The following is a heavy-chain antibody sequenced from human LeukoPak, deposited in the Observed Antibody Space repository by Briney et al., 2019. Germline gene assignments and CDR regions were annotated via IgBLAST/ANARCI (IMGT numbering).Heavy chain of an antibody. J-gene: IGHJ4*02. D-gene: IGHD3-22*01. CDR2: INPNSGGT. CDR1: GYTFTGYY. CDR3: ARPSGGYYDSSGYYPYYFDY. V-gene: IGHV1-2*02. Sequence: ASVKVSCKASGYTFTGYYMHWVRQAPGQGLGWMGWINPNSGGTNYAQKFQGRVTMTRDTSISTAYMELSRLRSDDTAVYYCARPSGGYYDSSGYYPYYFDYWGQGTLVTVSS.